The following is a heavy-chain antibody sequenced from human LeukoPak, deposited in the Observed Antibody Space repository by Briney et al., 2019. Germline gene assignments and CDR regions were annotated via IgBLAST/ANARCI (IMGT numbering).Heavy chain of an antibody. Sequence: SGTLSLTCGVSGGSISNTNWWSRVRQPPGQGLEWIGEISLTGLTHYNSSLESRVTVSLDKSKNQLSLNLTSVTAADTAVYYCSRENGAFSPFGYWGQGILVTVLS. V-gene: IGHV4-4*02. CDR3: SRENGAFSPFGY. J-gene: IGHJ4*02. CDR1: GGSISNTNW. CDR2: ISLTGLT. D-gene: IGHD2-8*01.